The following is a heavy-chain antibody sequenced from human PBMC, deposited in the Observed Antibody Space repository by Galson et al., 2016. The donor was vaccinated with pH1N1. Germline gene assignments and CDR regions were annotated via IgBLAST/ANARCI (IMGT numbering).Heavy chain of an antibody. D-gene: IGHD1-26*01. CDR2: SSTTSYM. V-gene: IGHV3-21*01. J-gene: IGHJ2*01. Sequence: SLRLSCAASGFTFSTYSMNWVRQAPGKGLEWISASSTTSYMYYADSVKGRFTISRDNAKNSLYLQMNNLRGDDTAVYYCVREGGYFDLWGRGTLVTVSS. CDR1: GFTFSTYS. CDR3: VREGGYFDL.